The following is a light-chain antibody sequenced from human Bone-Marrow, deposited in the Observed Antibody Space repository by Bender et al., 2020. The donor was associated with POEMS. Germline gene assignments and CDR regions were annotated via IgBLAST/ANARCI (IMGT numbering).Light chain of an antibody. CDR1: RLPKQY. Sequence: SSELTQPPSVSVSPGQTARISCSGERLPKQYTFWYQHKPGQAPVLLIYKDEERPPGIPQRFSGSVSGTTATLTIRGVQAEDEADYRCQAGDSRGIYVVFGGGTRLAV. J-gene: IGLJ2*01. CDR3: QAGDSRGIYVV. V-gene: IGLV3-25*03. CDR2: KDE.